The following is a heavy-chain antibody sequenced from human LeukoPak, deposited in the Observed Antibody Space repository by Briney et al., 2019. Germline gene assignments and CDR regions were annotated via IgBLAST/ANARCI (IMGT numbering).Heavy chain of an antibody. V-gene: IGHV4-39*01. CDR3: ARVRKVTAIPAFGTFDY. CDR2: IYYSGST. J-gene: IGHJ4*02. Sequence: PSETLSLTCTVSGGSISSSSYYWGWIRPPPGKGLVWIGSIYYSGSTYYNPSLKSRVTISVDTSKNQFSLKLSSVTAADTAVYYCARVRKVTAIPAFGTFDYWGQGTLVTVSS. D-gene: IGHD2-21*02. CDR1: GGSISSSSYY.